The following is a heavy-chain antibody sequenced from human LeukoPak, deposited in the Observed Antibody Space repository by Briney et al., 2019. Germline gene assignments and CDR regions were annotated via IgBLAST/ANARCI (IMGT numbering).Heavy chain of an antibody. D-gene: IGHD6-6*01. J-gene: IGHJ6*02. CDR1: GGSFSGYY. V-gene: IGHV4-34*01. Sequence: PSETLSLTCAVYGGSFSGYYWSWIRQPPGKGLEWIGEINHSGSTNYNPSLKSQVTISVDTSKNQFSLKLSSVTAADTAVYYCARTIAARPYYYYGMDVWGQGTTVTVSS. CDR2: INHSGST. CDR3: ARTIAARPYYYYGMDV.